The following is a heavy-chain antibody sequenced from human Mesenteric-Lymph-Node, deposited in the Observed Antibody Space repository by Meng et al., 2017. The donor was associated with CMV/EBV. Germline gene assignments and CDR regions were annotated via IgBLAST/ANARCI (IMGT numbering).Heavy chain of an antibody. CDR3: ARDRTYCSSTSCFPGY. CDR1: GFTFSSYA. J-gene: IGHJ4*02. CDR2: ISYDGSNK. Sequence: GGSLRLSCAASGFTFSSYAMHWVRQAPGKGLEWVAVISYDGSNKYYADSVKGRFTISRDNSKNTLYLQMNSLRAEDTAVYYCARDRTYCSSTSCFPGYWGQGTLVTVSS. D-gene: IGHD2-2*01. V-gene: IGHV3-30*04.